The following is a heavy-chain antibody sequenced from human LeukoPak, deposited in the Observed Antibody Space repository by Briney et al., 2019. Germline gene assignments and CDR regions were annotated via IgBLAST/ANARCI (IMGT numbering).Heavy chain of an antibody. CDR3: ARALVYGDYYFDY. CDR2: IIAIFGTA. J-gene: IGHJ4*02. D-gene: IGHD4-17*01. CDR1: GGTFSSYA. V-gene: IGHV1-69*13. Sequence: SVKVSCKASGGTFSSYAISWVRQAPGQGLEWMGGIIAIFGTANYAQKFQGRVTITADESTSTAYMELSSLRSEDTAVYYCARALVYGDYYFDYWGQGTLVTVSS.